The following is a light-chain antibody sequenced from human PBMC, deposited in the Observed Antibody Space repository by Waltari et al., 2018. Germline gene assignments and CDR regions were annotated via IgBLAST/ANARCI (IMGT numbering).Light chain of an antibody. V-gene: IGKV3-15*01. CDR2: GAS. Sequence: VMTQSPATLSVSSGVRAPLPCRASQSVGTNLAWYQQRPGPAPRPLLYGASSRATGIPARFSGSGSGTDFTLTINSLQPEDFALYYCQQYHNWPPWAFGQGTKVEIK. J-gene: IGKJ1*01. CDR3: QQYHNWPPWA. CDR1: QSVGTN.